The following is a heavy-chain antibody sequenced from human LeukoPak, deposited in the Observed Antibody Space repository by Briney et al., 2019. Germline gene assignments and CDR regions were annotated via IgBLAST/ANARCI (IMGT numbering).Heavy chain of an antibody. J-gene: IGHJ1*01. CDR3: TRDGTDNNGYLGYFQH. CDR2: IYSGGFT. V-gene: IGHV3-53*01. Sequence: GSLRLSCAASGFTVSSNYMSWVRRAPGKGLEWVSAIYSGGFTYYADSVKGRFTISRDNSKNTLYLQMNSLRAEDTAVYYCTRDGTDNNGYLGYFQHWGQGTLVTVSS. CDR1: GFTVSSNY. D-gene: IGHD3-22*01.